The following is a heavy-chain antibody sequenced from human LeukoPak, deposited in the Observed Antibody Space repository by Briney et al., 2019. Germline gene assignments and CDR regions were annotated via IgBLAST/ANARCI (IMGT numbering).Heavy chain of an antibody. CDR1: GFTFSSYE. J-gene: IGHJ6*04. D-gene: IGHD3-10*02. CDR2: ISSSGSTI. CDR3: AELGITMIGGV. V-gene: IGHV3-48*03. Sequence: PGGSLRLSCAASGFTFSSYEMDWVRQAPGKGLEWVSYISSSGSTIYYADSVKGRFTISRDNAKNSLYLQMNSLRAEDTAVYYCAELGITMIGGVWGKGTTVAISS.